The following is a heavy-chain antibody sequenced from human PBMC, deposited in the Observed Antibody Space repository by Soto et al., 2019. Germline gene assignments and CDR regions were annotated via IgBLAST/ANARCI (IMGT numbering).Heavy chain of an antibody. CDR3: ATPYYFNH. J-gene: IGHJ1*01. D-gene: IGHD3-16*01. CDR2: ISDDSSYI. CDR1: GFIFSAYS. V-gene: IGHV3-21*06. Sequence: PGGSLRLSCAASGFIFSAYSMNWVRQAAGKGLEWLSSISDDSSYIDYADSLRGRFTVSRDNARNSLYLQIDSLGVEDKAVYYCATPYYFNHWGPGTLVTVSS.